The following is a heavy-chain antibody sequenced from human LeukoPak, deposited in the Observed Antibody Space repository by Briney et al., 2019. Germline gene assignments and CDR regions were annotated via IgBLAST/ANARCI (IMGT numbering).Heavy chain of an antibody. Sequence: GGSLRLSCAASGFTFSNYEFNWVRQAPGKGLERVSYISSSGRNIYYADSVKGRFTISRDNAKNSLYLQMNSLRAEDTAVYYCARDLVQLWSKDYWGQGTLVTVSS. J-gene: IGHJ4*02. V-gene: IGHV3-48*03. CDR2: ISSSGRNI. D-gene: IGHD5-18*01. CDR1: GFTFSNYE. CDR3: ARDLVQLWSKDY.